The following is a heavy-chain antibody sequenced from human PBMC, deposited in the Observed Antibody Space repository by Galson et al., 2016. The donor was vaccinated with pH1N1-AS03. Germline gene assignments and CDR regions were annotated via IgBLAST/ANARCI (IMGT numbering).Heavy chain of an antibody. D-gene: IGHD5-18*01. CDR3: AGDRGDSYGQIDY. V-gene: IGHV1-18*04. CDR2: ISVYNGKT. CDR1: GNTFTTYG. J-gene: IGHJ4*02. Sequence: SVKVSCKASGNTFTTYGLIWVRQAPGQGLEWMGWISVYNGKTNYGQKLQGRVTMTTDTSTSTAYMELRSLRPDDTAVYYCAGDRGDSYGQIDYWGQGTLVTVSS.